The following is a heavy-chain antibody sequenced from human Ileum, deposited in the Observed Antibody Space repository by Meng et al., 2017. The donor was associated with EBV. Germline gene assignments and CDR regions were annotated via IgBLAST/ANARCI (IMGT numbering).Heavy chain of an antibody. Sequence: QLQLAESGPGLVKPSETLSLTCSVSGGSFSSRKYYWGWIRQPPGKALEWIASIYYSGTTYYNPSLQSRVSISEDKSKNQVSLNMTSMTAADTAVYYCASRELAPFDYWGQGTLVTVSS. V-gene: IGHV4-39*07. J-gene: IGHJ4*02. D-gene: IGHD1-26*01. CDR1: GGSFSSRKYY. CDR2: IYYSGTT. CDR3: ASRELAPFDY.